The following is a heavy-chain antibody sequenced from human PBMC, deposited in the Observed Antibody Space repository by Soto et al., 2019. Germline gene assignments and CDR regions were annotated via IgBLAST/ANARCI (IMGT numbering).Heavy chain of an antibody. D-gene: IGHD3-3*01. Sequence: QTQLVQSGPEVKNPGASVKVSCKASGYSFNSYGISWVRQAPGQGIEWMGWISASSGNTSYAEELQGRVTMTTDSVTSTAYMELRRLTSDDTAVYYWARETKFYGFWSGYYRFDTWGQGTLVSVSS. CDR1: GYSFNSYG. J-gene: IGHJ5*02. V-gene: IGHV1-18*01. CDR2: ISASSGNT. CDR3: ARETKFYGFWSGYYRFDT.